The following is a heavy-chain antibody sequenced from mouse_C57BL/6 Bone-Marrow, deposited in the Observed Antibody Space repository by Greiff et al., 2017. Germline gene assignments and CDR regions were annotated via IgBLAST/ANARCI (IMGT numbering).Heavy chain of an antibody. V-gene: IGHV1-64*01. J-gene: IGHJ3*01. D-gene: IGHD2-1*01. CDR2: IHPNSGST. CDR1: GYTFTSYW. CDR3: SRNLYYGNFWFAY. Sequence: QVQLQQPGAELVKPGASVKLSCKASGYTFTSYWMHWVKQRPGQGLEWIGMIHPNSGSTNYNEKFKSKATLTVDKSSSTAYMQLSSLTSEASAVYYCSRNLYYGNFWFAYWGQGTLVTVSA.